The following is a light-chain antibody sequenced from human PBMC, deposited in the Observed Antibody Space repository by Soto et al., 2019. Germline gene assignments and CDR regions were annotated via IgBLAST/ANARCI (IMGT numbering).Light chain of an antibody. Sequence: EIVMTQSPATLSVSPGEGATLSCRASQSVSSNLAWYQQKPGQAPRLLIYGASTRATGIPARFSGSGSGTEFTLTISSLQSEDFAVYYCQQYNNWPRGTFGQGTKVDI. CDR3: QQYNNWPRGT. J-gene: IGKJ1*01. V-gene: IGKV3-15*01. CDR1: QSVSSN. CDR2: GAS.